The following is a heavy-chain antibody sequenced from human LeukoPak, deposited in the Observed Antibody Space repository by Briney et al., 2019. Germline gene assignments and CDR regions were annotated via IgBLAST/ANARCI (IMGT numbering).Heavy chain of an antibody. CDR2: ISAYNGNT. Sequence: GVSVKVSCKASGYTFTSYGISWVRQAPGQGLEWMGWISAYNGNTNYAQKLQGRVTMTTDTSTSTAYMELRSLRSDDTAVYYCARAEGFFYDYVWGSYRYSPHYFDYWGQGTLVTVSS. CDR1: GYTFTSYG. V-gene: IGHV1-18*01. D-gene: IGHD3-16*02. CDR3: ARAEGFFYDYVWGSYRYSPHYFDY. J-gene: IGHJ4*02.